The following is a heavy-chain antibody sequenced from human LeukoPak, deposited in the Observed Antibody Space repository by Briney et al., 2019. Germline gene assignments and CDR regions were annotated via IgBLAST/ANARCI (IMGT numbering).Heavy chain of an antibody. J-gene: IGHJ4*02. Sequence: SETLSLTCAVYGGSFSGYYWSWIRQPPGKGLEWIGEINHSGSTNYNPSLKSRVTISVDTSKNQFSLKLSSVTAADTAVYYCARGPMVITYDYWGQGTLVTVSS. CDR3: ARGPMVITYDY. D-gene: IGHD3-22*01. CDR2: INHSGST. V-gene: IGHV4-34*01. CDR1: GGSFSGYY.